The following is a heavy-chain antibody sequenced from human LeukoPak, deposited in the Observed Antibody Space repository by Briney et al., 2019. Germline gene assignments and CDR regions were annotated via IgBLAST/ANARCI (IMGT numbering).Heavy chain of an antibody. CDR3: VRSWQTSGWLPLY. J-gene: IGHJ4*02. Sequence: PGRSLRLSCSASGFMFRIYWMSWVRQAPGKGLEWVANIKEDGSEKHYVDSVKGRFTISRDNAQNSLYLQMNSLRAEETAVYYCVRSWQTSGWLPLYWGQGTLVTVSS. CDR1: GFMFRIYW. D-gene: IGHD6-19*01. V-gene: IGHV3-7*01. CDR2: IKEDGSEK.